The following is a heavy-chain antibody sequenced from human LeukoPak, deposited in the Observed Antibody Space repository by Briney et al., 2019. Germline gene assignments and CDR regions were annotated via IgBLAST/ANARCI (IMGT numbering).Heavy chain of an antibody. CDR1: GFTFSSYX. Sequence: SXXASGFTFSSYXMHWVRQAPGKXXXXXSRMNTDGSSTSYADSVKGRFTISRDNAKNTLYLQMNSLRAEDTAVYYCARAEMSLRSLDVWGKGTTVTVSS. CDR3: ARAEMSLRSLDV. J-gene: IGHJ6*04. D-gene: IGHD3-3*01. CDR2: MNTDGSST. V-gene: IGHV3-74*01.